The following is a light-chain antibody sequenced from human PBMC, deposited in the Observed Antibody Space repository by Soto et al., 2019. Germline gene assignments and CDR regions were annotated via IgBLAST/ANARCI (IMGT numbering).Light chain of an antibody. J-gene: IGKJ4*01. V-gene: IGKV1-5*03. CDR1: QSISYW. Sequence: DLQLSQSPSTLSASVGDRVTITCRASQSISYWLAWYQQKAGKAPKLLIYTASNLNSGVPSRFSGSGSGTELTLTISSLQPDDFATYHCQQYDGYSGLTFGGGTKVEIK. CDR2: TAS. CDR3: QQYDGYSGLT.